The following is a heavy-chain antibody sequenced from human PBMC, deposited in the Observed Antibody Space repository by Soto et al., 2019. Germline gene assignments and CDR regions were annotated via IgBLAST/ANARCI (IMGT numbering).Heavy chain of an antibody. J-gene: IGHJ5*02. Sequence: SETLSLTCTVSGGSMSGSNYYWSWIRQPPGRGLEWIGHIFYSGSTNYNPALKSRVTISVDTSKSQFSLKLSSVTAADTAVYYCAKDSGYSYGYFRWFDPWGQGTLVTVSS. CDR2: IFYSGST. D-gene: IGHD5-18*01. CDR1: GGSMSGSNYY. V-gene: IGHV4-61*01. CDR3: AKDSGYSYGYFRWFDP.